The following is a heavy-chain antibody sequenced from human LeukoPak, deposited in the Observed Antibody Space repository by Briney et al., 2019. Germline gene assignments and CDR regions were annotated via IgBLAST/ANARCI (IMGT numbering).Heavy chain of an antibody. V-gene: IGHV4-30-2*01. J-gene: IGHJ6*02. Sequence: PSETLSLTCAVSGGSISSGGYSWSWIRQPPGKGLEWIGYIYHSGSTYYNPSLKSRVTISVDRSKNQFSLKLSSVTAADTAVYYCAREYGSGPLGGDGMDVWGQGTTVTVSS. CDR2: IYHSGST. D-gene: IGHD3-10*01. CDR3: AREYGSGPLGGDGMDV. CDR1: GGSISSGGYS.